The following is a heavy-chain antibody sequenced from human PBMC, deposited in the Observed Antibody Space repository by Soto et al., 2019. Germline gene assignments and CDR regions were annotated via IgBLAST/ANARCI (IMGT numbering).Heavy chain of an antibody. CDR1: GFTFSSYA. CDR2: ISSNGGST. V-gene: IGHV3-64*04. J-gene: IGHJ4*02. D-gene: IGHD3-9*01. CDR3: ARGRSYYDILTGYYTPTVVDY. Sequence: GGSLRLSCSASGFTFSSYAMHWVRQAPGKGLEYVSAISSNGGSTYYADSVKGRFTISRDNAKNSLYLQMNSLRAEDTAVYYCARGRSYYDILTGYYTPTVVDYWGQGTLVTVSS.